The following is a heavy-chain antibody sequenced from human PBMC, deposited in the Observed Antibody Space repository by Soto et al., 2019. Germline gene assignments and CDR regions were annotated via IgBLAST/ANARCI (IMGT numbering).Heavy chain of an antibody. J-gene: IGHJ4*02. CDR1: GDSVSSISAS. Sequence: SQTLSLTCAISGDSVSSISASWNWIRQSPSRGLEWLGRTYYRSKWTNDYAVSVKSRITINPDTSKNQSSLQLSSVTPEDTAMYYCVRGYSCSFDYWRQGTLVTVSS. V-gene: IGHV6-1*01. CDR3: VRGYSCSFDY. D-gene: IGHD5-12*01. CDR2: TYYRSKWTN.